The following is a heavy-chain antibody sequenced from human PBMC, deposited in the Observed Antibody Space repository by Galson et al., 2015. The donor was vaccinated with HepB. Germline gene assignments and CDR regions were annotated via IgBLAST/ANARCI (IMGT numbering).Heavy chain of an antibody. CDR2: IIPIFGTA. V-gene: IGHV1-69*13. J-gene: IGHJ6*03. Sequence: SVKVSCKASGGTFSSYAISWVRQAPGQGLEWMGGIIPIFGTANYAQKFQGRVTITADESTSTAYMELSSLRSEDTAVYYCARVEARYYYYYYMDVWGKGTTVTVSS. CDR1: GGTFSSYA. CDR3: ARVEARYYYYYYMDV.